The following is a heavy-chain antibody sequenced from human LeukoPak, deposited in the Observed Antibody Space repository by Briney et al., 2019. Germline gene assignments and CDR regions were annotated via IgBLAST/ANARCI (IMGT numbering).Heavy chain of an antibody. CDR2: ISSSSSYI. V-gene: IGHV3-21*01. D-gene: IGHD2-2*01. J-gene: IGHJ4*02. CDR3: ASYCSSTSCPTTSFDY. CDR1: GFTFSSYS. Sequence: NSGGSLRLSCAASGFTFSSYSMNWVRQAPGKGLEWVSSISSSSSYIYYADSVKGRFTISRDNAKNSLYLQMNSLRAEDTAVYYCASYCSSTSCPTTSFDYWGQGTLVTVSS.